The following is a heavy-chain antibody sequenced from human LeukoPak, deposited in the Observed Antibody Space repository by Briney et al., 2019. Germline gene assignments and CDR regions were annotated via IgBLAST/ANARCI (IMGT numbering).Heavy chain of an antibody. J-gene: IGHJ4*02. CDR3: ARDQEARTDY. CDR2: ISSSSSYI. Sequence: GGSLRLSCAASGSTFSSYSMNWVRQAPGKGLEWVSSISSSSSYIYYADSVKGRFTISRDNAKNSLYLQMNSLRAEDTAVYYCARDQEARTDYWGQGTLVTVSS. CDR1: GSTFSSYS. V-gene: IGHV3-21*01. D-gene: IGHD6-6*01.